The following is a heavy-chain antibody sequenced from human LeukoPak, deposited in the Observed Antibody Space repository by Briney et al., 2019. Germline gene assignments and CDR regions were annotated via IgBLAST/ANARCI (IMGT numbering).Heavy chain of an antibody. CDR1: GYTFTSYD. CDR3: ARVGLTTAAGMLDY. V-gene: IGHV1-8*01. D-gene: IGHD6-13*01. J-gene: IGHJ4*02. CDR2: MNPNSGNT. Sequence: ASVKVSCKASGYTFTSYDINWVRQATGQGLEWMGWMNPNSGNTGYAQKFQGRVTMTRNTSISTAYMELNSLRAEDTAFYYCARVGLTTAAGMLDYWGQGTLVTVSS.